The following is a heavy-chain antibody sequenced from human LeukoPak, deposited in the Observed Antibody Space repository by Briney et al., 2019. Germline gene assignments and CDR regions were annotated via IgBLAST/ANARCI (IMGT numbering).Heavy chain of an antibody. CDR1: GFSFSDAW. CDR3: TTYGSGRKFDY. D-gene: IGHD3-10*01. J-gene: IGHJ4*02. Sequence: GGSLRLSCAAPGFSFSDAWMSWVRQIPGKGLEWVGRIESKTDGGTTDYAAPVKGRFTISRDDSTNTLYLQMNSLKSEDTAVYYCTTYGSGRKFDYWGQGILVTVSS. V-gene: IGHV3-15*04. CDR2: IESKTDGGTT.